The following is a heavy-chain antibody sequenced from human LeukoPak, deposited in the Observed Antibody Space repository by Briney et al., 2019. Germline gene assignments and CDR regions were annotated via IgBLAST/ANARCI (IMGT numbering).Heavy chain of an antibody. V-gene: IGHV1-2*02. D-gene: IGHD6-13*01. CDR2: INPSSGGT. J-gene: IGHJ4*02. CDR3: TKRASAYSSSWYGGFDY. Sequence: ASVKVSCKASGYTFTGYYMHWVRQAPGQGLEWMGWINPSSGGTNYAQKFQGRVTMTRDTSISTAYMELSRLRSDDTAVYYCTKRASAYSSSWYGGFDYWGQGTLVTVSS. CDR1: GYTFTGYY.